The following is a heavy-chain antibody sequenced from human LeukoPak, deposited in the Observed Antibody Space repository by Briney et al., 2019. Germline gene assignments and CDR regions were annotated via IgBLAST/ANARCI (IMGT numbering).Heavy chain of an antibody. Sequence: PGGSLRLSCAASGFTFSSYEMNWVRQAPGKGLEWVSYISSSGSTIYYADSVKGRFTISRDNAKNSLYLQMNSLRAEDTAVYYCARGLSGISMIYYYYYMDVWGKGTTVTVSS. D-gene: IGHD3-16*01. V-gene: IGHV3-48*03. CDR3: ARGLSGISMIYYYYYMDV. CDR1: GFTFSSYE. CDR2: ISSSGSTI. J-gene: IGHJ6*03.